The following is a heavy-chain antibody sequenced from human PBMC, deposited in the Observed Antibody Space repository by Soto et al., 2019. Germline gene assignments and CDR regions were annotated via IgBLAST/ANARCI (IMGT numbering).Heavy chain of an antibody. D-gene: IGHD3-16*01. Sequence: PSETLSLTCAGYGGSFRDYYSSWIRQSPEKGLEWIGEIHPSGSTNYNPSLESRVTISLDTSKNELSLKLTSVTAADTAVYYCARGRDAYKGGNYWGQGTLVTVSS. J-gene: IGHJ4*02. CDR3: ARGRDAYKGGNY. V-gene: IGHV4-34*01. CDR2: IHPSGST. CDR1: GGSFRDYY.